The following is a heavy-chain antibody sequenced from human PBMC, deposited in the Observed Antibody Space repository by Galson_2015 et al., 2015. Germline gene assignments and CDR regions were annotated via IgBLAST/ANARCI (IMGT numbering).Heavy chain of an antibody. CDR1: GFTFSSYS. CDR2: ISSSGNTI. D-gene: IGHD6-13*01. V-gene: IGHV3-48*02. Sequence: PRLSCAASGFTFSSYSLNWVRQAPGKGLEWVSYISSSGNTIYYADSVKGRFTISRDNAENSLHLQINSLRDEDTAVYYCVRSRMLGILNWFDPWGQGTLVTVSS. CDR3: VRSRMLGILNWFDP. J-gene: IGHJ5*02.